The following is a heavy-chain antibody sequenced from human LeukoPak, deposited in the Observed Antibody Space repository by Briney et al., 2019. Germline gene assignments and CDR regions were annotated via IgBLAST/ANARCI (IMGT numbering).Heavy chain of an antibody. J-gene: IGHJ6*03. D-gene: IGHD2-2*01. V-gene: IGHV3-48*03. CDR1: GFTFSSYE. CDR3: AIVPSSNYYYYYMDV. Sequence: GGSLRLSCAASGFTFSSYEMNWVRQAPGKGLEWVSYISSSGSTIYYADSVKGRFTISRDNAKNSLYLQMNSLRAEDTAVYYCAIVPSSNYYYYYMDVWGKGTTVTISS. CDR2: ISSSGSTI.